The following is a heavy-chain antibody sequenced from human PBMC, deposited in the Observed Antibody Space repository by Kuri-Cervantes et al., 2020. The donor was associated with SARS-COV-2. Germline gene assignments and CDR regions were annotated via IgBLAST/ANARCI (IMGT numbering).Heavy chain of an antibody. CDR2: ISSSGSTI. CDR3: ARGLGENWFDP. D-gene: IGHD3-16*01. Sequence: GGSLRLSCAASGFTFSSYEMNWVRQAPGKGLEWVSYISSSGSTIYYADSVKGRFTISRDNSKNTLYLQMNSLRAEDTAVYYCARGLGENWFDPWGQGTLVTVSS. J-gene: IGHJ5*02. V-gene: IGHV3-48*03. CDR1: GFTFSSYE.